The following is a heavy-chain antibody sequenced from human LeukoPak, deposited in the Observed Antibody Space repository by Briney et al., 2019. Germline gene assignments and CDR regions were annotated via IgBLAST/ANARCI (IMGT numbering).Heavy chain of an antibody. V-gene: IGHV3-23*01. D-gene: IGHD3-9*01. CDR2: ISGSGGST. CDR1: GFTFSSYA. CDR3: ARDGPSYDILPYYFDY. J-gene: IGHJ4*02. Sequence: GGSLRLSCAASGFTFSSYAMSWVRQAPGKGLEWVSAISGSGGSTYYADSVKGRFTISKDTSKNTLYLQMNSLRAEDTAVYYCARDGPSYDILPYYFDYWGQGTLVTVSS.